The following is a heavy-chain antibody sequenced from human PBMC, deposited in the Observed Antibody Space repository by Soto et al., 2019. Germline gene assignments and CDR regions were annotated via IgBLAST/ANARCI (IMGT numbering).Heavy chain of an antibody. V-gene: IGHV3-23*01. J-gene: IGHJ6*02. CDR3: ARGTTRYYAMDV. D-gene: IGHD1-1*01. CDR2: ITSSGGST. Sequence: EVQLLESGGGLVQPGGSLRLSCAASGFTFSSYAMNWVRQAPGKGLEWVSVITSSGGSTYYADSVKGRFTISRDNSKHKLYLQMNSLRAEDTAVYYCARGTTRYYAMDVWGQGTTVTVSS. CDR1: GFTFSSYA.